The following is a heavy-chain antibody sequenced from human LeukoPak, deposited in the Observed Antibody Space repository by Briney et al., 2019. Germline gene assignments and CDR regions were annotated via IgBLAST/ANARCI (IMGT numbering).Heavy chain of an antibody. J-gene: IGHJ4*02. CDR3: AKEPYCSSTSCYSPFDY. CDR2: ISGSGGST. CDR1: GFTFSSYA. D-gene: IGHD2-2*01. Sequence: GSLRLSCAASGFTFSSYAMSWVRQAPGKGLEWVSAISGSGGSTYYADSVKGRFTISRDNSKNTLYLQMNSLRAEDTAVYYCAKEPYCSSTSCYSPFDYWGQGTLVTVSS. V-gene: IGHV3-23*01.